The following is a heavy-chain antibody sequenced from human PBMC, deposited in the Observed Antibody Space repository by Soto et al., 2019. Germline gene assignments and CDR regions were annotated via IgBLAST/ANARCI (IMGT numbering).Heavy chain of an antibody. J-gene: IGHJ4*02. CDR3: AKDGGGGQHIAAAGTYVWYYFDY. CDR1: GFTFSSYG. CDR2: ISYDGSNK. V-gene: IGHV3-30*18. Sequence: QVQLVESGGGVVQPGRSLRLSCAASGFTFSSYGMHWVRQAPGKGLEWVAVISYDGSNKYYADYVKGRFTISRDNSKNTLYLQMNSLRAEDPAVYYCAKDGGGGQHIAAAGTYVWYYFDYWGQGTLVTVSS. D-gene: IGHD6-13*01.